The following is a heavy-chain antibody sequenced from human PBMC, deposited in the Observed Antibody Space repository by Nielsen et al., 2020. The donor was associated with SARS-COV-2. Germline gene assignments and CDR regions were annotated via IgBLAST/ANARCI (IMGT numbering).Heavy chain of an antibody. CDR2: ISWNSGSI. CDR1: GFTFDDYA. D-gene: IGHD3-10*01. Sequence: GGSLRLSCAASGFTFDDYAMHWVRQAPGKGLEWVSGISWNSGSIGYADSVKGRFTISRDNAKNSLYLQMNSLRAEDTALYYCAKDITGSVVYYFDYWGQGTLVTVSS. CDR3: AKDITGSVVYYFDY. V-gene: IGHV3-9*01. J-gene: IGHJ4*02.